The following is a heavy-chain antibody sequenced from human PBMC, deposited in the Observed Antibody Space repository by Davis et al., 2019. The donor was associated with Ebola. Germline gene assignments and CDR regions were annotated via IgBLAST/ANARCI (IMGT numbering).Heavy chain of an antibody. J-gene: IGHJ6*02. CDR1: GGSISSYY. CDR2: IYYSGST. V-gene: IGHV4-59*01. CDR3: ARGSCSNFWSGYYPHYYYGMDV. Sequence: SETLSLTCTVSGGSISSYYWSWIRQPPGKGLEWIGYIYYSGSTNYNPSLKSRVTISVDTSKNQFSLKLSSVTAADTAVYYCARGSCSNFWSGYYPHYYYGMDVWGQGTTVTVSS. D-gene: IGHD3-3*01.